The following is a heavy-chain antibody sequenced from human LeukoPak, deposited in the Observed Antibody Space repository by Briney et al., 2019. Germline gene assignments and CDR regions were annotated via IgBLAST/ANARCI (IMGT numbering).Heavy chain of an antibody. Sequence: PGRSLRLSCAASGFTFSSYGMHWVRQAPGKGLEWVAVIWYDGSNKYYADSVKGRFTISRDNSKNTLYLQMNSLRAEDTAVYYCARERGYTGPFDYWGQGTPVTVSS. CDR2: IWYDGSNK. D-gene: IGHD3-16*02. V-gene: IGHV3-33*01. J-gene: IGHJ4*02. CDR1: GFTFSSYG. CDR3: ARERGYTGPFDY.